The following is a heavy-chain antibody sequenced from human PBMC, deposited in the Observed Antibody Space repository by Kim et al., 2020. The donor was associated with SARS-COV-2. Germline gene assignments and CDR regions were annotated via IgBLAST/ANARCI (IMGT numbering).Heavy chain of an antibody. CDR3: ARDVLGLRYFDWFYGMDV. V-gene: IGHV4-4*02. J-gene: IGHJ6*02. D-gene: IGHD3-9*01. Sequence: KSRVTISVDKSKNQFSLKLSSVTAADTAVYYCARDVLGLRYFDWFYGMDVWGQGTTVTVSS.